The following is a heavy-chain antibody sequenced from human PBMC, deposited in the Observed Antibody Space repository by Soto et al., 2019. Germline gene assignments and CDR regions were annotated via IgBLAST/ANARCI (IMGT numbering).Heavy chain of an antibody. CDR1: GGSFSGYY. Sequence: PSDTLSLTCAVYGGSFSGYYWSWIRQPPGKGLEWIGEINHSGSTNYNPSLTRRATLSVDTSKNQVSLKLTSVTAADTAVYYCARLASGWQYYYFDFWGRGTPVTVSS. J-gene: IGHJ2*01. CDR2: INHSGST. CDR3: ARLASGWQYYYFDF. V-gene: IGHV4-34*01. D-gene: IGHD6-19*01.